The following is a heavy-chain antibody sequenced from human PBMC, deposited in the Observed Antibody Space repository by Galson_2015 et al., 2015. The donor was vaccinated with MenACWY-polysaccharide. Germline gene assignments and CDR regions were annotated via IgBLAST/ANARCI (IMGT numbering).Heavy chain of an antibody. Sequence: SLRLSCAASGFSFGTYWMHWVRHAPGKGLVWVSRINADGSATDYADSVRGRFTISRDNAKNTLYLEMNSLRAEDTAVYYCARDRRFFEYWGQGTLVTVSS. V-gene: IGHV3-74*01. D-gene: IGHD4-17*01. CDR3: ARDRRFFEY. CDR1: GFSFGTYW. J-gene: IGHJ4*02. CDR2: INADGSAT.